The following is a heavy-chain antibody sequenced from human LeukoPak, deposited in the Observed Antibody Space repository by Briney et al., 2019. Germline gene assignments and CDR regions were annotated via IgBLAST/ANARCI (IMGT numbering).Heavy chain of an antibody. Sequence: PSETLSLTCAVYGGSFSGYYWSWIRRPPGKGLEWIGEINHSGSTNYNPSLKSRVTISVDTSKNQFSLKLSSVTAADTAVYYCARGGYDYVWGSYRYPRYFDYWGQGTLVTVSS. CDR2: INHSGST. CDR3: ARGGYDYVWGSYRYPRYFDY. CDR1: GGSFSGYY. D-gene: IGHD3-16*02. V-gene: IGHV4-34*01. J-gene: IGHJ4*02.